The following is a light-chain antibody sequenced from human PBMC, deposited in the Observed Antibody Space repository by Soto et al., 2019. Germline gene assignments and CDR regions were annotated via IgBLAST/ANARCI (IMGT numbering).Light chain of an antibody. J-gene: IGKJ4*01. CDR1: QGLSSY. V-gene: IGKV1-9*01. Sequence: IQLTQSPSSLSASVGDRVTITCRASQGLSSYLAWYQQKPWKAPKLLIYAASTLQTGVPSRFSGSESGTDFTLTISSLQPEDFATYYCQQVNNYPLTFGGGTKVDIK. CDR3: QQVNNYPLT. CDR2: AAS.